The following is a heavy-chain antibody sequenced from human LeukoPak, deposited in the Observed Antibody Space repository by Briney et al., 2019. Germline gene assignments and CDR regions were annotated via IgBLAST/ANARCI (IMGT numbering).Heavy chain of an antibody. CDR2: INPNSGGT. D-gene: IGHD6-13*01. V-gene: IGHV1-2*02. Sequence: ASVKVSCKASGYTFTGYHIHWVRQAPGQGLEWMGWINPNSGGTNYAQKFQGRVTMTRDTSISTAYMELSRLRSDDTAVYYCARGVPYSSSWFDYWGQGTLVTVSS. J-gene: IGHJ4*02. CDR3: ARGVPYSSSWFDY. CDR1: GYTFTGYH.